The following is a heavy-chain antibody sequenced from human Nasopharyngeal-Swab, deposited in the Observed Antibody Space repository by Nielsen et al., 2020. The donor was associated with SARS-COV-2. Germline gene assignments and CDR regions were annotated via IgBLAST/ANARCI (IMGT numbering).Heavy chain of an antibody. CDR2: IYHSGST. Sequence: WIRQPPGKGVEWIGEIYHSGSTNYNPSLKSRVTISVDRSKNQFSLKLSSVTAADTAVYYCARERLGYCSSTSCYGGERYYYYYYMDVWGKGTTVTVSS. J-gene: IGHJ6*03. CDR3: ARERLGYCSSTSCYGGERYYYYYYMDV. D-gene: IGHD2-2*01. V-gene: IGHV4-4*02.